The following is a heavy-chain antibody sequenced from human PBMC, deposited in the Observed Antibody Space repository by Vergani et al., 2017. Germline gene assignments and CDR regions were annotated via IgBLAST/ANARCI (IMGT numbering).Heavy chain of an antibody. D-gene: IGHD6-19*01. CDR1: GFTFSSYA. Sequence: QVQLVESGGGVVQPGRSLRLSCAASGFTFSSYAMHWVRQAPGKGLEWVAVISYDGSNKYYADSVKGRFTISRDNSKNTLYLQMNSLRAEDTAVYYCARASRGCGLDYWGQGTLVTVSS. J-gene: IGHJ4*02. CDR3: ARASRGCGLDY. CDR2: ISYDGSNK. V-gene: IGHV3-30*04.